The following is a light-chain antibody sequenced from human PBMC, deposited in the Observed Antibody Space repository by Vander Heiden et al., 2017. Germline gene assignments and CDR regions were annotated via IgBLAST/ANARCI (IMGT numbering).Light chain of an antibody. CDR2: HDGSRSY. J-gene: IGLJ3*02. V-gene: IGLV4-60*03. CDR1: SGHSTYA. Sequence: PVVTQPPSASASLGPSAKLTCTLSSGHSTYAIACHQQQAANPPRHLLQHDGSRSYKKGSGVTDRFSASCSGADRSLTISSRQSEDDDDYYCYTGGSSTQVFGGGTKLTVL. CDR3: YTGGSSTQV.